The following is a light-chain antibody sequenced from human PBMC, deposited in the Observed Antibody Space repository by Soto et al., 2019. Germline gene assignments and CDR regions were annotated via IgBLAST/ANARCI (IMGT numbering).Light chain of an antibody. CDR2: YVT. Sequence: QSVLTQPASVSGSPGQSITISCTGTSSDIGGYNYVSWYQQHPGKAPKLIINYVTNRPSGVSNRFSGSKSGNTASLTISGLQADDEGDYYCSSYTSTASYVFVTGTKVTVL. CDR1: SSDIGGYNY. J-gene: IGLJ1*01. CDR3: SSYTSTASYV. V-gene: IGLV2-14*03.